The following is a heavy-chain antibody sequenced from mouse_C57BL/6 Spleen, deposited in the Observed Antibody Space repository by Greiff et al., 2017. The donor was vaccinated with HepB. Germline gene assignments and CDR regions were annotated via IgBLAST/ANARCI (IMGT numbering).Heavy chain of an antibody. V-gene: IGHV1-55*01. Sequence: QVQLQQSGAELVKPGASVKMSCKASGYTFTSYWITWVKQRPGQGLEWIGDIYPGSGSTNYNEKFKSKATLTVDTSSSTAYMQLSSLTSEDSAVYYCARSITTVVATDYAMDYWGQGTSVTVSS. CDR2: IYPGSGST. D-gene: IGHD1-1*01. CDR3: ARSITTVVATDYAMDY. CDR1: GYTFTSYW. J-gene: IGHJ4*01.